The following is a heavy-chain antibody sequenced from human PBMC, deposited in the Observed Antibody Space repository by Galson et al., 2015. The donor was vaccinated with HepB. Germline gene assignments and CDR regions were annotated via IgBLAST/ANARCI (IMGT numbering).Heavy chain of an antibody. D-gene: IGHD4-17*01. CDR3: AFVTTYENWFDP. V-gene: IGHV1-69*13. Sequence: SVKVSCKASGGTFSSYAISWVRQAPGQGLEWMGGITPIFGTANCAQKFQGRVTITADESTSTAYMELSSLRSEDTAVYYCAFVTTYENWFDPWGQGTLVTVSS. CDR2: ITPIFGTA. CDR1: GGTFSSYA. J-gene: IGHJ5*02.